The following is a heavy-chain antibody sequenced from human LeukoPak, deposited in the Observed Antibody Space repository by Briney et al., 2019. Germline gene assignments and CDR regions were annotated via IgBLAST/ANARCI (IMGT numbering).Heavy chain of an antibody. CDR1: GGSITSGGYY. V-gene: IGHV4-30-2*01. J-gene: IGHJ4*02. Sequence: KASETLSLTCTVSGGSITSGGYYWSWIRQPPGKDLEWIGYISHSGSTSYNPSVKSRVTISIDRSNNQFSLKLNSVTAADTAVYYCAREVVPAAIGYWGQGTLVTVSS. CDR2: ISHSGST. CDR3: AREVVPAAIGY. D-gene: IGHD2-2*01.